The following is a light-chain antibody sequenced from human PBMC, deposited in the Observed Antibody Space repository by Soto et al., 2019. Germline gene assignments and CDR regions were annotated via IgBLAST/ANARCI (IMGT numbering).Light chain of an antibody. Sequence: DIQMTQSPSSLSASVGDRVTITCRASQSISRHLNWYQQKPGKAPNLLIYAASSLQSGVPSRFSGSGSGTDFTLTVSSLQPEDFATYYCQQSYSAPWTFGQGTNVEIE. V-gene: IGKV1-39*01. CDR3: QQSYSAPWT. CDR1: QSISRH. CDR2: AAS. J-gene: IGKJ1*01.